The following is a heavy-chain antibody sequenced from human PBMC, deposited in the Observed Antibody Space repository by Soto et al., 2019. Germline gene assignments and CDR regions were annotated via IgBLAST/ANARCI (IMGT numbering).Heavy chain of an antibody. J-gene: IGHJ6*02. CDR3: ARENGDYSYYYGMDV. V-gene: IGHV1-69*13. CDR2: IIPIFGTA. D-gene: IGHD4-17*01. CDR1: GGTFSSYA. Sequence: ASVKVSCKASGGTFSSYAISWVRQAPGQGLEWMRGIIPIFGTANYAQKFQGRVTITADESTSTAYMELSSLRSEDTAVYYCARENGDYSYYYGMDVWGQGTTVTVSS.